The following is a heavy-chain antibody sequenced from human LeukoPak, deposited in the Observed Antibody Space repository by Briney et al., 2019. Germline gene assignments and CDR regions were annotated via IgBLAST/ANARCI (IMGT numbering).Heavy chain of an antibody. CDR2: INPDGSST. Sequence: PGGSLRLSCGASGFTFSTYWMHWVRQAPGKGPVWVSRINPDGSSTGYADSVRGRFTISRGNAKNTLYLQMNSLRAEDTAVYYCTRDFDAATGYWGQGTLVTVSS. V-gene: IGHV3-74*01. CDR1: GFTFSTYW. CDR3: TRDFDAATGY. J-gene: IGHJ4*02. D-gene: IGHD3-9*01.